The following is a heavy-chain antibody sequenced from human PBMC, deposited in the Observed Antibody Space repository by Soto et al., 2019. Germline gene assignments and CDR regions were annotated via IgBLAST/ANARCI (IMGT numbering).Heavy chain of an antibody. Sequence: ASVKGYCTASGSTFTSYAMHWVRQATGQRLEWMGWINPGNGNTKYSQKFQGRVTITRDTSASTAYMDLSSLRSEDTAVYYCARGIATGQLDPWGQGTLVTVSS. CDR1: GSTFTSYA. CDR3: ARGIATGQLDP. CDR2: INPGNGNT. J-gene: IGHJ5*02. D-gene: IGHD2-15*01. V-gene: IGHV1-3*01.